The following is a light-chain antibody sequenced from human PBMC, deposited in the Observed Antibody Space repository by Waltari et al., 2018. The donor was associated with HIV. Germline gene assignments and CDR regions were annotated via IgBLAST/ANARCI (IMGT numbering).Light chain of an antibody. CDR1: QSVSSTY. J-gene: IGKJ5*01. CDR2: GAS. V-gene: IGKV3-20*01. CDR3: QQYSTSPVT. Sequence: ENVLTQSPGALSLSPGERATLSCRASQSVSSTYMAWYQQRPGQAPRLLIYGASSRDTGIPDRFLGSGSGTDFTLTINRLGPEDFAVYYCQQYSTSPVTLGQGTRLEIK.